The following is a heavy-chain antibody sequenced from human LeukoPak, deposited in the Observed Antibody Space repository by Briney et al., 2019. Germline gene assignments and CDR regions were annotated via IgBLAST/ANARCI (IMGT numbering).Heavy chain of an antibody. V-gene: IGHV4-59*01. D-gene: IGHD6-13*01. CDR2: IDHTGPT. CDR1: GGSISSYF. Sequence: PSETLSLNCTVSGGSISSYFWTWMRQPPGKGLEWIGYIDHTGPTNYHPSLKSRVTISVDMSNNQFSLRLRSVTAADTAVYYGARVGEADGHLDYWGQGTLVTVPS. CDR3: ARVGEADGHLDY. J-gene: IGHJ4*02.